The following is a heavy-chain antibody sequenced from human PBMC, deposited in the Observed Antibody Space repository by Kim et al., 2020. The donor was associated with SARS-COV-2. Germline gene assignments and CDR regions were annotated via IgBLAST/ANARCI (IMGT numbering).Heavy chain of an antibody. Sequence: VKGRFTISRDNSKNTLYLQMSSLRAEDTAVYYCVKGFVPNDYGDNWYFDLWGRGTLVTVSS. CDR3: VKGFVPNDYGDNWYFDL. V-gene: IGHV3-64D*06. J-gene: IGHJ2*01. D-gene: IGHD4-17*01.